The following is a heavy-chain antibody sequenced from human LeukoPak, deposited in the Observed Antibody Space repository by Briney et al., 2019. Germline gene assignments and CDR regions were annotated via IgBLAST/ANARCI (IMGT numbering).Heavy chain of an antibody. V-gene: IGHV3-66*04. CDR2: IYSGSGSRT. CDR1: GFTVSSDY. CDR3: ARHDWCDP. Sequence: GGSLRLSCAVSGFTVSSDYMGWVRQAPGKGLEWVSVIYSGSGSRTYYTDSVKGRFTISRDNSKNTVYLQMNSLRAEDTAVYYCARHDWCDPWSRGTRVTVSS. J-gene: IGHJ5*02.